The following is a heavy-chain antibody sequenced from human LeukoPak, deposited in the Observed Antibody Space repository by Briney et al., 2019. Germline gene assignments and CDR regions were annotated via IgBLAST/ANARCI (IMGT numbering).Heavy chain of an antibody. J-gene: IGHJ5*02. CDR3: ARVGIVREGWFDP. Sequence: SVKVSCKASGGTFISYAISWVRQAPGQGLEWMGGIIPIFGTANYAQKFQGRVTITADESTSTAYMELSSLRSEDTAVYYCARVGIVREGWFDPWGQGTLVTVSS. D-gene: IGHD3-10*02. CDR2: IIPIFGTA. CDR1: GGTFISYA. V-gene: IGHV1-69*01.